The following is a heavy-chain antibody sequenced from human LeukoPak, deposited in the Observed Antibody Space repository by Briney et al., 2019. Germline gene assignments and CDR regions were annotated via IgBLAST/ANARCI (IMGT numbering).Heavy chain of an antibody. Sequence: ASVKVSSKASGYTCTSYDINWVRQATGQGLEWMGWMNPNSGNTGYAQKFQGRVTITRDTSISAVYMELSSLRSEDTAVYYCARGVGGYWGQGTLVTVSS. CDR2: MNPNSGNT. CDR1: GYTCTSYD. V-gene: IGHV1-8*03. CDR3: ARGVGGY. D-gene: IGHD3-16*01. J-gene: IGHJ4*02.